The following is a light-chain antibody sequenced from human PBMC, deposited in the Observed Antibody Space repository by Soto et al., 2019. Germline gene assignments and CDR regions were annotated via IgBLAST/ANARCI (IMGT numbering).Light chain of an antibody. CDR1: RDIGN. CDR2: AAS. V-gene: IGKV1-6*01. J-gene: IGKJ1*01. CDR3: LQDYNLPRT. Sequence: IQMTQSPLSLSASVGDRVIITCRASRDIGNVGWYQQKPGKAPKLLIFAASTLHSGVPSRFSGSGSGTVFTLPISSLHPEDFATYFCLQDYNLPRTFGQGT.